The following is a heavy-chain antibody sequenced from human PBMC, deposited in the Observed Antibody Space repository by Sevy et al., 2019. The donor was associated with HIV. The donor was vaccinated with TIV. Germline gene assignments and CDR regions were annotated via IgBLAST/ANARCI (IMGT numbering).Heavy chain of an antibody. CDR3: ARDYYGSGSYYNVPWLLDYGMDV. CDR1: GFTFSSYA. J-gene: IGHJ6*02. CDR2: ISYDGSNK. D-gene: IGHD3-10*01. V-gene: IGHV3-30-3*01. Sequence: GGSLRLSCAASGFTFSSYAMHWVRQAPGKGLEWVAVISYDGSNKYYADSVKGRFTISRDNSKNTLYLQMNSLRAEDTVVYYGARDYYGSGSYYNVPWLLDYGMDVWGQGTTVTVSS.